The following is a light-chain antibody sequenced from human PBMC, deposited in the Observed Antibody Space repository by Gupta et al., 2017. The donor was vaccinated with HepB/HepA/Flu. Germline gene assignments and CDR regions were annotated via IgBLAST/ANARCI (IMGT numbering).Light chain of an antibody. V-gene: IGKV1-39*01. CDR2: AAS. CDR1: QSISSY. CDR3: QQRDSNPPMCS. Sequence: QSPSSLSASVGDRVTITCRASQSISSYLNWYQQKPGKAPKLLIYAASSLQSGVPSRFSGSGYGTDFTLTISSLQPEDFATYYCQQRDSNPPMCSFGQGTKLEIK. J-gene: IGKJ2*04.